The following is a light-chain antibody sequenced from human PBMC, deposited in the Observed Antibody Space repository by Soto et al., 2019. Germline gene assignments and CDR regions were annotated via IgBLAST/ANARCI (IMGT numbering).Light chain of an antibody. CDR3: QQYNSYS. V-gene: IGKV1-5*01. CDR1: QSISSD. Sequence: DIQMTQSPFSLSASVADRVTITCRTSQSISSDLNWYQQKAGKAPKLLIYHASTLESGVPSRFSGSRSGTEFTLTTSSLQPDDFATYYCQQYNSYSFGQGTKVDIK. J-gene: IGKJ1*01. CDR2: HAS.